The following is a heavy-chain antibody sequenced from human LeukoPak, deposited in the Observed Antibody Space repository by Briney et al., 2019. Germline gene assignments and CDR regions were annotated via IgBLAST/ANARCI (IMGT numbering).Heavy chain of an antibody. CDR2: IKPDGSER. CDR1: GFTLSRYW. J-gene: IGHJ4*02. Sequence: GGSLRLSCAASGFTLSRYWMSWDRQAPGKGLEWVANIKPDGSERHYVDSVKGRFTISRDNAKNSLYLQMNSLRAEDTAVYYCAREEGIDGSGYYYVLGYWGQGALVTVSS. V-gene: IGHV3-7*01. D-gene: IGHD3-22*01. CDR3: AREEGIDGSGYYYVLGY.